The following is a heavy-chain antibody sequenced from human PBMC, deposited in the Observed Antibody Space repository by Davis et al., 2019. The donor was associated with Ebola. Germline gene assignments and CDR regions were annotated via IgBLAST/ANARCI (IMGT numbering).Heavy chain of an antibody. D-gene: IGHD3-16*01. CDR2: ISSSSSYT. J-gene: IGHJ4*02. Sequence: GESLKISCAASGFTFSDYYMSWIRQAPGKGLEWVSYISSSSSYTNYADSVKGRFTISRDNAKNSLYLQMNSLRAEDTAVYYCARVDYDYFDYWGQGTLVTVSS. V-gene: IGHV3-11*06. CDR3: ARVDYDYFDY. CDR1: GFTFSDYY.